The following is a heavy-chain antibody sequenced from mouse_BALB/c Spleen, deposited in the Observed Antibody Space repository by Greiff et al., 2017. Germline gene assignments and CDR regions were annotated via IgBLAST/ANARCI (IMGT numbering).Heavy chain of an antibody. CDR2: IRSKSNNYAT. V-gene: IGHV10-1*02. Sequence: EVQLQQSGGGLVQPKGSLKLSCAASGFTFNTYAMNWVRQAPGKGLEWVARIRSKSNNYATYYADSVKDRFTISRDDSQSMLYLQMNNLKTEDTAMYYCVRHGSSPDVWGAGTTVTVSS. J-gene: IGHJ1*01. CDR1: GFTFNTYA. D-gene: IGHD1-1*01. CDR3: VRHGSSPDV.